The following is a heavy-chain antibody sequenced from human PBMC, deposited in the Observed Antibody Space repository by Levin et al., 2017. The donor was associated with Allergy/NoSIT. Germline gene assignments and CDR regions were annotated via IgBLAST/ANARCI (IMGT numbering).Heavy chain of an antibody. CDR2: ISAYYADT. D-gene: IGHD3-22*01. CDR1: GYTFTDYG. CDR3: ARDDSSGYNPDY. V-gene: IGHV1-18*01. Sequence: VASVKVSCKASGYTFTDYGISWVRQAPGQGLEWMGLISAYYADTNYAQKFQGRVTMTKDTSTSTAYMELRSLRSDDTAVYYCARDDSSGYNPDYWGQGTLVTVSS. J-gene: IGHJ4*02.